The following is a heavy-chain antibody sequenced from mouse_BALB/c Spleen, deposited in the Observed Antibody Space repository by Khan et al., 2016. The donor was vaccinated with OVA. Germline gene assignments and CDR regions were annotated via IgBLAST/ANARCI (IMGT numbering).Heavy chain of an antibody. CDR3: ARGNWQSYYFDY. CDR2: INPYNGAT. Sequence: VQLQQPGPELVKPGTSVKMSCKASGYRFTSYIIHWVKQRPGQGLEWIGYINPYNGATKYNEKFKGKATLTSDKSSNTAYMELSSLTSEDSSVDYCARGNWQSYYFDYWGQGTTLTVSS. D-gene: IGHD4-1*01. J-gene: IGHJ2*01. CDR1: GYRFTSYI. V-gene: IGHV1S136*01.